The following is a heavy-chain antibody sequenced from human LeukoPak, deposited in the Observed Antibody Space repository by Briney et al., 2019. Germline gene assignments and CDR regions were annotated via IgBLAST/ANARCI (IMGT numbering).Heavy chain of an antibody. CDR2: INQDGSEK. J-gene: IGHJ4*02. V-gene: IGHV3-7*01. CDR3: ARDEN. CDR1: GFTFSRSW. Sequence: GGSLRLSCAASGFTFSRSWMSWVRQAPGKGLEWGANINQDGSEKYYVDSVKGRFTISKDNAKNSLYLQMNSLRAEDTAVYYCARDENWGQGTLVTVSS.